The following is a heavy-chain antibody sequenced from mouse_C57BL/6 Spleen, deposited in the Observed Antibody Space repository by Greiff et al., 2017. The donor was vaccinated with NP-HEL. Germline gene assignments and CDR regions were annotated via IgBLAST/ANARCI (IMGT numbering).Heavy chain of an antibody. CDR3: ARIYYDYDEGY. CDR2: IYPGDGDT. D-gene: IGHD2-4*01. Sequence: VQLQQSGPELVKPGASVKISCKASGYAFSSSWMNWVKQRPGKGLEWIGRIYPGDGDTNYNGKFKGKATLTADKSSSTAYMQLSSLTSEDSAVYFCARIYYDYDEGYWGQGTTLTVSS. V-gene: IGHV1-82*01. CDR1: GYAFSSSW. J-gene: IGHJ2*01.